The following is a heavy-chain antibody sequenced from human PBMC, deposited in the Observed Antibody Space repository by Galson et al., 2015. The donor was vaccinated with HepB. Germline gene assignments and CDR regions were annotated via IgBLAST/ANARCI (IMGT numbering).Heavy chain of an antibody. J-gene: IGHJ3*02. CDR3: AREWYSYGLREADAFDI. CDR2: INSDGSST. CDR1: GFTFSSYW. Sequence: SLRLSCAASGFTFSSYWMHWVRQAPGKGLVWVSRINSDGSSTSYADSVKGRFTISRDNAKNTLYLQMNSLRAEDTAVYYCAREWYSYGLREADAFDIWGQGTMVTVSS. D-gene: IGHD5-18*01. V-gene: IGHV3-74*01.